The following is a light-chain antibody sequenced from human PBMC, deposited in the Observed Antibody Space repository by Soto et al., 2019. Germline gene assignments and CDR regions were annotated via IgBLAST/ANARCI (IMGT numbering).Light chain of an antibody. CDR2: GAS. V-gene: IGKV3-20*01. Sequence: EIVLTQSPGTLSLSPGERATLSCRASQSISNNYLAWYQQKPGQPPRLLIYGASSRATGIPDRFSGSGSGTEFTLTISSLQSEDFAVYYCQQYNKWPRTFGQGTKVDIK. CDR1: QSISNNY. J-gene: IGKJ1*01. CDR3: QQYNKWPRT.